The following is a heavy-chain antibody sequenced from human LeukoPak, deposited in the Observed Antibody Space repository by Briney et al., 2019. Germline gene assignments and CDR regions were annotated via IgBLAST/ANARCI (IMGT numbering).Heavy chain of an antibody. CDR3: ARSDQFPYYMDV. CDR2: IYPNSGGT. Sequence: GASEKVSCKASRYTFTGYYMHWVRQAPGQGLEWMGWIYPNSGGTNYAQKFQGRVTMTRDTSISTAYMELSRLRSDDTAVYYCARSDQFPYYMDVWGKGTTVTVSS. CDR1: RYTFTGYY. D-gene: IGHD2-2*01. J-gene: IGHJ6*03. V-gene: IGHV1-2*02.